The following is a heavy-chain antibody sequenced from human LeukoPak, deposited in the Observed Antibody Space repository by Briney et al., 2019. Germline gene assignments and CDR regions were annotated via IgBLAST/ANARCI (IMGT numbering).Heavy chain of an antibody. Sequence: PGGSLRLSCAGSGFTFGGYGTHWFRQTPGKGLEWVAVIAYDGSRAFYADSVKGRFTISRDNSKNTMSVQMDDLRAEDTAVYYCARDLGHSRHYFEYWGQRTLVTVSS. CDR3: ARDLGHSRHYFEY. V-gene: IGHV3-33*01. J-gene: IGHJ4*02. CDR1: GFTFGGYG. CDR2: IAYDGSRA. D-gene: IGHD7-27*01.